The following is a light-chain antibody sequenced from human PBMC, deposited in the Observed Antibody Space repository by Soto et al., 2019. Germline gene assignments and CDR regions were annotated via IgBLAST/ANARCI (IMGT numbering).Light chain of an antibody. CDR3: QQLRTSPST. CDR1: LGLGNS. CDR2: AAS. Sequence: IRLTQSPSFLSASVGARVTISCRASLGLGNSFASYQPKPGQAPKLLIYAASTLQSGVPSRFSGSGSGTEFTLTISSRRPEDFATYYCQQLRTSPSTFGPGTKVDIK. V-gene: IGKV1-9*01. J-gene: IGKJ3*01.